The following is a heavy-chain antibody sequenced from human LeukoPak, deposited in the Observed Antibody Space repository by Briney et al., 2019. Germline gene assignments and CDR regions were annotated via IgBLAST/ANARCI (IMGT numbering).Heavy chain of an antibody. D-gene: IGHD6-13*01. J-gene: IGHJ6*03. Sequence: ASVKVSCKASGYTFTSYDINWVRQAPGQGLEWMGIINPSGGSTSYAQKFQGRVTMTRDMSTSTVYMELSSLRSEDTAVYYCARDPIAAHTLYYYYYYMDVWGKGTTVTVSS. CDR1: GYTFTSYD. V-gene: IGHV1-46*01. CDR2: INPSGGST. CDR3: ARDPIAAHTLYYYYYYMDV.